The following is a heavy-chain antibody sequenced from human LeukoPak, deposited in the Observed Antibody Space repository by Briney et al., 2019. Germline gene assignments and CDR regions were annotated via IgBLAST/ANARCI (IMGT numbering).Heavy chain of an antibody. V-gene: IGHV3-23*01. D-gene: IGHD6-19*01. CDR3: AKDLGGIAVAGTFY. J-gene: IGHJ4*02. CDR2: ISGSGGST. Sequence: PGGSLRLSCAASGFTFSSYAMSWVRQAPGKGLEWVSAISGSGGSTYYADSVKGRFTISRDDSKNTLYLQMNSLRAEDTAVYYCAKDLGGIAVAGTFYWGQGTLVTVSS. CDR1: GFTFSSYA.